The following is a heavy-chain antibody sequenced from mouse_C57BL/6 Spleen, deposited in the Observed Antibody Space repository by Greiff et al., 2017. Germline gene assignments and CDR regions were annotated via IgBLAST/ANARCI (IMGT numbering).Heavy chain of an antibody. D-gene: IGHD1-1*01. CDR2: ISGGGGNT. J-gene: IGHJ2*01. Sequence: EVQLQESGGGLVKPGGSLKLSCAASGFTFSSYTMSWVRQTPEKRLEWVATISGGGGNTYYPDSVKGRFTISRDNAKNTLYLQMSSLRSEDTALYYCARWTTVVATGNYFDYWGQGTTLTVSS. CDR1: GFTFSSYT. V-gene: IGHV5-9*01. CDR3: ARWTTVVATGNYFDY.